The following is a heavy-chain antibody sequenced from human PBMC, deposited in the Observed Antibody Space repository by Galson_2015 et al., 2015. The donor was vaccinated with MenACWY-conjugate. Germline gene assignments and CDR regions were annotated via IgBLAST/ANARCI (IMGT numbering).Heavy chain of an antibody. V-gene: IGHV5-51*01. D-gene: IGHD1-26*01. CDR1: GYIFTTYW. CDR3: ARHPPGGRGMDV. CDR2: ISPGDSNT. Sequence: QSGAEVKKPGDSLKISCTASGYIFTTYWIAWVRQMPGKGLEWMGLISPGDSNTRYSPSFQGQVTISADKSISTAYLQWSSLKASDTAMYYCARHPPGGRGMDVWGQGTTVTVSS. J-gene: IGHJ6*02.